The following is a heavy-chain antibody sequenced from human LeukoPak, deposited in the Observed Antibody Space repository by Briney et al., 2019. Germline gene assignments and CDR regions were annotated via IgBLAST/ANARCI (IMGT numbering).Heavy chain of an antibody. J-gene: IGHJ4*02. D-gene: IGHD5-18*01. CDR1: GGIFSKWS. CDR2: IIPEFEET. CDR3: ASGGVTVYSYGPDY. V-gene: IGHV1-69*15. Sequence: SVKVSCKAIGGIFSKWSISWVRQAPGQGLEWVGTIIPEFEETHYTQKLQGRVTISADDSATVAYMELSSLRSDDTAVYYCASGGVTVYSYGPDYWGQGTLVAVSS.